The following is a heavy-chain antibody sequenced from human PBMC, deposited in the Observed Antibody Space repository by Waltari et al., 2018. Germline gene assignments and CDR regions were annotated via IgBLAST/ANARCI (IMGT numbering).Heavy chain of an antibody. V-gene: IGHV3-23*01. CDR3: AKDIPREGHHGSHNWFEP. CDR1: GCSFRAYA. J-gene: IGHJ5*02. Sequence: EVQLLESGGDLGQPGGSLRLACAASGCSFRAYASGWGRPAPGKGLEWVSAISGNGVTTFYADSVKGRFTISRDNSKNTLYLQMNSLTAEDTALYYCAKDIPREGHHGSHNWFEPWGQGTLVTVSS. CDR2: ISGNGVTT.